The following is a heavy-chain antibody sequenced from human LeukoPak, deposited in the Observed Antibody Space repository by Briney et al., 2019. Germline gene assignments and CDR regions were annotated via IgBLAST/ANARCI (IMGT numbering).Heavy chain of an antibody. J-gene: IGHJ4*02. Sequence: SETLSLTCTVSGGSISSSSYYWGWIRQPPGKGLEWIGSIYYSGSTYYNPSLKSRVTISVDTSKNQFSLKLSSVTAADTAVYYCARYCDFWSGYLAGRYFDYWGQGTLVTVSS. D-gene: IGHD3-3*01. CDR3: ARYCDFWSGYLAGRYFDY. CDR1: GGSISSSSYY. V-gene: IGHV4-39*07. CDR2: IYYSGST.